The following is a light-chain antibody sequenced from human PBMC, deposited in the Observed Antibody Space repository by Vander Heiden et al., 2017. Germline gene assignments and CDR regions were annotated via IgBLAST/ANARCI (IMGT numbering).Light chain of an antibody. V-gene: IGLV2-14*01. CDR3: SSYTSSSTS. J-gene: IGLJ3*02. CDR2: DVS. CDR1: SSDVGGYNY. Sequence: QSDLTQPASVSGSPGQSITISCTGTSSDVGGYNYVSWYQQHPGKAPKLMIYDVSNRPSGVSNRFSGSKSGNTVSLTISGLQAEDEADYYCSSYTSSSTSFGGGTKLTVL.